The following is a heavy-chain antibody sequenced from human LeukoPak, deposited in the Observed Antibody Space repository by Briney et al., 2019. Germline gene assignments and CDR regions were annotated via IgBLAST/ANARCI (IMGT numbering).Heavy chain of an antibody. J-gene: IGHJ6*03. V-gene: IGHV4-34*01. CDR3: ARQGEYYDSSGYQSYYYYYMDV. CDR2: INHSGST. Sequence: SETLSLTCTVSSASISTYYWSWIRQPPGKGLEWIGEINHSGSTNYNPSLKSRVTISVDTSKNQFSLKLSSVTAADTAVYYCARQGEYYDSSGYQSYYYYYMDVWGKGTTVTISS. CDR1: SASISTYY. D-gene: IGHD3-22*01.